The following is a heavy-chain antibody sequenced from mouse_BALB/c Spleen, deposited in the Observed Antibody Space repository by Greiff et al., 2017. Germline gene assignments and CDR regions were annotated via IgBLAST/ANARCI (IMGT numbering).Heavy chain of an antibody. CDR1: GFSLTGYG. CDR2: IWGDGST. J-gene: IGHJ4*01. CDR3: ARNFGNYFYYAMDY. Sequence: VQLQESGPGLVAPSQSLSITCTVSGFSLTGYGVNWVRQPPGKGLEWLGMIWGDGSTDYNSALKSRLSISKDNSKSQVFLKMNSLQTDDTAMYYCARNFGNYFYYAMDYWGQGTSVTVSS. D-gene: IGHD2-1*01. V-gene: IGHV2-6-7*01.